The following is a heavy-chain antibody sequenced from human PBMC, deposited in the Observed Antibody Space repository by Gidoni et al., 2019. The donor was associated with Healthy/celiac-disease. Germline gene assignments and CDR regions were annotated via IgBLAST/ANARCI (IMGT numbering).Heavy chain of an antibody. CDR1: GSTLPSYD. J-gene: IGHJ6*02. CDR2: MNPNSGNT. D-gene: IGHD3-3*01. Sequence: QVPLVQSGAEVKKPVASVQVYCKASGSTLPSYDINWVRQATGQGLEWMGWMNPNSGNTGYAQQFQGRVTMTRNTSISTAYMELSSLRSEDTAVYYCAIRGFFGVVAPPDVWGQGTTVTVSS. CDR3: AIRGFFGVVAPPDV. V-gene: IGHV1-8*01.